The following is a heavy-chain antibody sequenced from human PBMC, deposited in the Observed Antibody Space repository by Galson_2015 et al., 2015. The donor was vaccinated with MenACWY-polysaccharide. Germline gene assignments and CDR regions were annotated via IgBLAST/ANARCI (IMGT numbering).Heavy chain of an antibody. CDR3: ARDLRIAVAPYYFDY. J-gene: IGHJ4*02. CDR1: GFTFSSYS. CDR2: ISSSSSYI. Sequence: SLRLSCAASGFTFSSYSMNWVRQAPGKGLEWVSSISSSSSYIYYADSVKGRFTISRDNAKNSLYLQMNSLRAEDTAVYYCARDLRIAVAPYYFDYWGQGTLVTVSS. D-gene: IGHD6-19*01. V-gene: IGHV3-21*01.